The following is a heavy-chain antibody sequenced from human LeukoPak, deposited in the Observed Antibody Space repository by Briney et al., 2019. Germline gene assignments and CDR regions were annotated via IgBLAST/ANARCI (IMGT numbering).Heavy chain of an antibody. CDR3: ARDSSTVTTRHFDY. CDR1: GGSINNFY. CDR2: VYYTGST. V-gene: IGHV4-59*01. Sequence: SETLSLTCTVSGGSINNFYWTWIRQPPGKGLECIGYVYYTGSTYYNPSLKNRVTISVDTSRNQFSLRLNYVTAADTAVYYCARDSSTVTTRHFDYWGQGTLVTISS. J-gene: IGHJ4*02. D-gene: IGHD4-17*01.